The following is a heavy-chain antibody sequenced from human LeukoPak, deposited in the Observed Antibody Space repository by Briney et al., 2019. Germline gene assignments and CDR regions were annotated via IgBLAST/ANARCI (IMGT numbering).Heavy chain of an antibody. CDR2: ISGSGGST. V-gene: IGHV3-23*01. J-gene: IGHJ4*02. Sequence: GGSLRLSCAASGFTFSSYAMSWVRQAPGKGLEWVSAISGSGGSTYYADSVKGRFTISRDNSKNTLYLQMNSLRAEDTAVYYCAKDPTYYDILTGYYNEGYFDYWGQGTLVTVSS. D-gene: IGHD3-9*01. CDR3: AKDPTYYDILTGYYNEGYFDY. CDR1: GFTFSSYA.